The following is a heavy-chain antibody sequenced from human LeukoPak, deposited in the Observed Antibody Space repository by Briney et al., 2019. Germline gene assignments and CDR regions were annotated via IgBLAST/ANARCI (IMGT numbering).Heavy chain of an antibody. Sequence: SETLSLTCAVSGGAISSYYWGWIRQPPGKGLEWIGYINYSGSSSHNPSLKSRVTISVDTSKNQFSLKLSSVTAADTAVYYCARGTIAMAGILDCWGQGTLVTVSS. J-gene: IGHJ4*02. D-gene: IGHD6-19*01. CDR1: GGAISSYY. CDR3: ARGTIAMAGILDC. V-gene: IGHV4-59*01. CDR2: INYSGSS.